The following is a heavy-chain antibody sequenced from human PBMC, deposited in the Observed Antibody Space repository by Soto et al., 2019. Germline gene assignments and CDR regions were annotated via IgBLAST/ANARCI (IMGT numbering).Heavy chain of an antibody. CDR3: VRDDYGDESTHFDY. D-gene: IGHD4-17*01. CDR2: IILPFGTP. Sequence: SVKVSCKASGTTFSNFAIGWVRQAPGQGLQWMGGIILPFGTPNYAQQFQGRVTITRDESATTAYMELRSLRSEDTAVYYCVRDDYGDESTHFDYWGQGTLVTVSS. CDR1: GTTFSNFA. J-gene: IGHJ4*02. V-gene: IGHV1-69*05.